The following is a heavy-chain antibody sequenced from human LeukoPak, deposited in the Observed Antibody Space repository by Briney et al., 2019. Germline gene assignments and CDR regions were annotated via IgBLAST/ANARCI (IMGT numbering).Heavy chain of an antibody. CDR3: ARGRIAAAGAWLDY. D-gene: IGHD6-13*01. J-gene: IGHJ4*02. V-gene: IGHV4-34*01. CDR1: GGSFSGYY. Sequence: SETLSLTCAVYGGSFSGYYWSWIRQPPGKGLEWIGEINHSGSTNYNPSHKSRVTISVDTSKNQFSLKLSSVTAADTAVYYCARGRIAAAGAWLDYWGQGTLVTVSS. CDR2: INHSGST.